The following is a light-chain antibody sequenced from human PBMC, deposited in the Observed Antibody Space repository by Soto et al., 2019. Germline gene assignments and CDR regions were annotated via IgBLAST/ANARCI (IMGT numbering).Light chain of an antibody. V-gene: IGLV1-40*01. CDR3: QSYDSSLSGYVV. CDR2: GNS. Sequence: QSALTQPPSVSGAPGQRVTISCTGSSSNIGAGYDVHWYQQLPGTAPKFLIYGNSNRPSGVPDRFSGSKSGTSASLAITGLQAEDEADYYCQSYDSSLSGYVVFGGGTKLTVL. CDR1: SSNIGAGYD. J-gene: IGLJ2*01.